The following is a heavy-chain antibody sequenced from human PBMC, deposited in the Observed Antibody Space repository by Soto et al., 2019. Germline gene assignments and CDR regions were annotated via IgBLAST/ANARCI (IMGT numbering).Heavy chain of an antibody. Sequence: EVQLVESGGGLVKPGGSLRLSCAASGFTFSSYSMNWVRQAPGKGLECVLSISSSSSYIYYADSVKGRFTSSRDKAKYSLYLQMNSLRSEDTAVYDCARGVGGSDSWYFDYWGQVTLVTVSS. J-gene: IGHJ4*02. V-gene: IGHV3-21*01. CDR3: ARGVGGSDSWYFDY. CDR1: GFTFSSYS. D-gene: IGHD2-15*01. CDR2: ISSSSSYI.